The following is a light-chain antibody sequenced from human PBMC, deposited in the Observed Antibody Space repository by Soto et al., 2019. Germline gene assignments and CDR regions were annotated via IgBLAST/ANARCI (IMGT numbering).Light chain of an antibody. CDR3: QQYNNWPLT. CDR2: GAS. V-gene: IGKV3-15*01. Sequence: EIVMTQSPATLSVSPGERATLSCRASQSVSSNLAWYQQKSGQAPRLLISGASTRATSIPARFSGSGSGTQFTLTISSLQSADFAVYYCQQYNNWPLTFGGGTKVEIK. CDR1: QSVSSN. J-gene: IGKJ4*01.